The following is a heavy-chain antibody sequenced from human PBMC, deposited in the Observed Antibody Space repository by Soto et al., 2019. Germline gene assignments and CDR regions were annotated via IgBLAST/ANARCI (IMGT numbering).Heavy chain of an antibody. D-gene: IGHD1-26*01. CDR1: GDTFTNYY. V-gene: IGHV1-46*01. CDR2: LNPRSGST. J-gene: IGHJ4*02. CDR3: ATVGAPDPDY. Sequence: GASVKVSCKASGDTFTNYYMHWVRQAPGHGLEWMGLLNPRSGSTIYAQRFQGRVTMTRDTSTTTVYMELSSLRSEDTAVYYCATVGAPDPDYWGQGTLVTVSS.